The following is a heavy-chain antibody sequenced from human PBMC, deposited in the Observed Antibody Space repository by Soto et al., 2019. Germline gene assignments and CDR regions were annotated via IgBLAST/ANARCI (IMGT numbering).Heavy chain of an antibody. CDR3: ARPPGYVTDWYYFDT. D-gene: IGHD3-9*01. Sequence: GASVKASCKTSGHTLTSFYIHWVRQAPGQGLEWVGRLSPTTGGTNYAQHFQGRVTVTWDMSTFTAYMELSSLIYEDTAVYYCARPPGYVTDWYYFDTRGQGTQVTVSS. CDR1: GHTLTSFY. V-gene: IGHV1-2*02. J-gene: IGHJ4*02. CDR2: LSPTTGGT.